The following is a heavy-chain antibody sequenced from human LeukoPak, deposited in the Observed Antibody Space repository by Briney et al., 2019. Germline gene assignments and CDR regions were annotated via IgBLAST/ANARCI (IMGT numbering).Heavy chain of an antibody. CDR2: ISGSGGST. CDR3: AKEAPYCSSTSCYLPGY. V-gene: IGHV3-23*01. CDR1: GFTFSSYA. Sequence: GGSLRLSCAASGFTFSSYAMSWVRQAPGKGLEWVSAISGSGGSTYYADSVKGRFTISRDNSKNTLYLQMNSLGAEDTAVYYCAKEAPYCSSTSCYLPGYWGQGTLVTVSS. J-gene: IGHJ4*02. D-gene: IGHD2-2*01.